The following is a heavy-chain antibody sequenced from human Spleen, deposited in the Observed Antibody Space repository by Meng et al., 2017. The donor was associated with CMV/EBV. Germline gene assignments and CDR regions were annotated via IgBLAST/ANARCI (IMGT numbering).Heavy chain of an antibody. CDR3: ARIAAAGTRGGMDV. V-gene: IGHV4-59*12. CDR1: GGSISSYY. CDR2: IYYSGST. D-gene: IGHD6-13*01. Sequence: SETLSLTCTVSGGSISSYYWSWIRQPPGRGLEWIASIYYSGSTYHKPSLKSRVAISVDTSKNQFSLNLSSVTAADTAVYYCARIAAAGTRGGMDVWGQGTTVTVSS. J-gene: IGHJ6*02.